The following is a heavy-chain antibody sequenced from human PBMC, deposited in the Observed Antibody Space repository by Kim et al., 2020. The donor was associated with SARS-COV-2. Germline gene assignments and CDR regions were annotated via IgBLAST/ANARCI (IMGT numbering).Heavy chain of an antibody. J-gene: IGHJ2*01. Sequence: GGSLRLSCAASGFTFSTYAMHWVRQAPGKGLEWVAVVSYDGTQKYFGDSVKGRVTISRDNSNNTLSLQMDSLRAEDTAVYFCARDKDFYGSGVWYFALWGRGTWVTVSS. V-gene: IGHV3-30*04. D-gene: IGHD3-10*01. CDR1: GFTFSTYA. CDR3: ARDKDFYGSGVWYFAL. CDR2: VSYDGTQK.